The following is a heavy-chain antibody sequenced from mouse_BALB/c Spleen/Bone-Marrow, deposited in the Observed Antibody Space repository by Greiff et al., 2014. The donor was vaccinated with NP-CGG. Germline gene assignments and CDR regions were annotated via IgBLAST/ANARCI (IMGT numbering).Heavy chain of an antibody. CDR1: GFNIKDTY. V-gene: IGHV14-3*02. CDR3: ASYYYGSSSFAY. D-gene: IGHD1-1*01. CDR2: IDLANGNT. J-gene: IGHJ3*01. Sequence: EVKLMESGAELVKPGASVKLSCTASGFNIKDTYMHWVKQRPEQGLEWIGRIDLANGNTKYDPKFQGEATITADTSSNTAYLQLSSLTSEDTAVYYCASYYYGSSSFAYWGQGTLVTVSA.